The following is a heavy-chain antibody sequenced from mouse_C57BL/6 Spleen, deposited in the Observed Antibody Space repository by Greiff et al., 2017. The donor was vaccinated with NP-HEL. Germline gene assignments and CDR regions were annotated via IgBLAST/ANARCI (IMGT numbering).Heavy chain of an antibody. D-gene: IGHD1-1*01. V-gene: IGHV1S81*02. J-gene: IGHJ2*01. CDR2: TNPTNGRT. CDR3: ARIKKIVATYFDY. CDR1: GYTFTSYW. Sequence: VQLQQSGAELVKAGASVKMSCKASGYTFTSYWMHWVKQRLGQGLEWFAETNPTNGRTYYNEKFKSKATLTVDKSSSTAYMLRSGPTLEDSAVYYGARIKKIVATYFDYWGQGTTLTVSS.